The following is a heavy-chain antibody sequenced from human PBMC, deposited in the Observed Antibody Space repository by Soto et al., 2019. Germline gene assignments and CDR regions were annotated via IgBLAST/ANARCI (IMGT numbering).Heavy chain of an antibody. V-gene: IGHV1-8*01. CDR3: ARGLIPYGSGSYYLYYYYYGMDV. J-gene: IGHJ6*02. CDR1: GYTFTSYD. D-gene: IGHD3-10*01. CDR2: MNPNSGNT. Sequence: ASVKVSCKASGYTFTSYDINWVRQATGQGLEWMGWMNPNSGNTGYAQKFQGRVTMTRNTSISTAYMELSSLRSEDTAVYYCARGLIPYGSGSYYLYYYYYGMDVWGQGTTVTV.